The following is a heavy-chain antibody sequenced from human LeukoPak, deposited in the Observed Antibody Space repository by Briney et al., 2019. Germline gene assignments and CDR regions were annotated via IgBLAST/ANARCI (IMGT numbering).Heavy chain of an antibody. Sequence: QTGGSLRLSCAASGFTFSSYAMSWVRQAPGKGLEWVSAISGSGGSTYYADSVKGRFTISRDNSKNTLYLQMNSLRAEDTAVYYCARHMGATTYYFDYWGQGTLVTVSS. CDR1: GFTFSSYA. CDR3: ARHMGATTYYFDY. V-gene: IGHV3-23*01. CDR2: ISGSGGST. D-gene: IGHD1-26*01. J-gene: IGHJ4*02.